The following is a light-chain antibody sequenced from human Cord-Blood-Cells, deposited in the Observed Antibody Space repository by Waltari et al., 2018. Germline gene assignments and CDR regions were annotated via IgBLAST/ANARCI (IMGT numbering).Light chain of an antibody. V-gene: IGLV2-11*01. Sequence: QSALTQPRSVSVSPGQSVTIYCTGPSTDVAGYNYVSWYQQHPGKAPKLMIYDVSKRPSGVPDRFSGSKSGNTASLTISGLQAEDEADYYCCSYAGSYTFVFGTGTKVTVL. CDR3: CSYAGSYTFV. CDR1: STDVAGYNY. CDR2: DVS. J-gene: IGLJ1*01.